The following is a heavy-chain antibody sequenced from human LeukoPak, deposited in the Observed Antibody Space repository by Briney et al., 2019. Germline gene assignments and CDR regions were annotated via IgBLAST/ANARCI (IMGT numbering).Heavy chain of an antibody. CDR2: IYTSGST. V-gene: IGHV4-61*02. J-gene: IGHJ5*02. Sequence: PSQTLCLTCTVSGGSISSGSYYWSWIRQPAGKGLEWIGRIYTSGSTNYNPSLKSRVTISVDTSKNPFSLKLSSVTAADTAVYYCARDRYCTNGVCYLFDPWGQGTLVTVSS. CDR3: ARDRYCTNGVCYLFDP. CDR1: GGSISSGSYY. D-gene: IGHD2-8*01.